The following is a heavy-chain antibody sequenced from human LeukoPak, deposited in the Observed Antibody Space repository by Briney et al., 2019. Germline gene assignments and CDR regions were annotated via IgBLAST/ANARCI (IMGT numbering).Heavy chain of an antibody. CDR3: VKDSSSGSYCDY. D-gene: IGHD3-10*01. CDR2: ISSNGGST. J-gene: IGHJ4*02. V-gene: IGHV3-64D*06. CDR1: GFTCSRYA. Sequence: PGGSLRLSCSASGFTCSRYAMHWVRQAPGKGLEYVSAISSNGGSTYYADSVKGRFTISRDNSRNTLHLQMSSLRVEDTAVYYCVKDSSSGSYCDYWGQRTLVTVSS.